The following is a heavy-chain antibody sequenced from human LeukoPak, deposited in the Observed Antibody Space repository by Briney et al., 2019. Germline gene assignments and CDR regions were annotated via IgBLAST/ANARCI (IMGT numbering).Heavy chain of an antibody. CDR1: GFNFGTYA. V-gene: IGHV3-72*01. Sequence: GGSLRLSCAASGFNFGTYAMNWVRQAPGKGLEWVGRIRSKVKGYIIDYAASVKGRFIISRDDSKNSVYLQMNSLETEDTAVYYCARPNYYDSSGSSLDAFDIWGQGTLVTVSS. J-gene: IGHJ3*02. CDR2: IRSKVKGYII. CDR3: ARPNYYDSSGSSLDAFDI. D-gene: IGHD3-22*01.